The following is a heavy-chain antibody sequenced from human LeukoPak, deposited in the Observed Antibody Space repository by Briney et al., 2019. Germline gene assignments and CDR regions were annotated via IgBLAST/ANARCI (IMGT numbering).Heavy chain of an antibody. CDR1: GFTFSSYS. CDR2: ISSSSSYI. Sequence: GGSLRLSCAASGFTFSSYSMNWVRQAPGKGLEWVSSISSSSSYIYYADSVKGRFTISRDDAKNSLYLQMNSLRAEDTAVYYCARGGAVARTPKKGIYYYYYMDVWGKGTTVTVSS. J-gene: IGHJ6*03. V-gene: IGHV3-21*01. D-gene: IGHD6-19*01. CDR3: ARGGAVARTPKKGIYYYYYMDV.